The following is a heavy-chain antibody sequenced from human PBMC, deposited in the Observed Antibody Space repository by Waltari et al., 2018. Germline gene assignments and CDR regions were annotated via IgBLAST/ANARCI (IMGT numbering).Heavy chain of an antibody. CDR1: GYTFTGYY. Sequence: QVQLVQSGAEVKKPGASVKVSCKASGYTFTGYYMHCVRQAPGQGLEWMGWVNPNSGGTKYAQKFQGRVTRTRDTAISTAYMGLSRLRSDDTAVYYCARDFPGNWNDVETWFDPWGQGTLVSVSS. J-gene: IGHJ5*02. V-gene: IGHV1-2*02. CDR2: VNPNSGGT. D-gene: IGHD1-20*01. CDR3: ARDFPGNWNDVETWFDP.